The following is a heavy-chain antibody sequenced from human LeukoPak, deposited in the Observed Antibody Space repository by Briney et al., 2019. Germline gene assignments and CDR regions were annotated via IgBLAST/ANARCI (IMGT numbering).Heavy chain of an antibody. Sequence: PGGSLRLSCAASGFTFSSYEMNWVRQAPGKGLEWVSYISSSGSTIYYADSVKGRFTISRDNSKDTLYLQMNSLRAEDTAVYYCAKDQDGLEYYYDSSGYIYWGQGTLVTVSS. CDR2: ISSSGSTI. D-gene: IGHD3-22*01. V-gene: IGHV3-48*03. CDR1: GFTFSSYE. J-gene: IGHJ4*02. CDR3: AKDQDGLEYYYDSSGYIY.